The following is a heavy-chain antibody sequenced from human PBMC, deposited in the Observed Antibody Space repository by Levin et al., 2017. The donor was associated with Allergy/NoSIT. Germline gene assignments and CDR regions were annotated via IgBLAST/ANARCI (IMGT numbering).Heavy chain of an antibody. V-gene: IGHV4-59*08. J-gene: IGHJ4*02. CDR1: GDSISGFY. CDR2: IYYGGST. Sequence: PSQTLSLTCSVSGDSISGFYWSWIRQPPGKGLEWIGFIYYGGSTYYNPSLKSRISISVDTSTNLFSLNVNSVTAADTAVYYCAGLGVCGDDGDSFDNWGQGTLVTVSS. CDR3: AGLGVCGDDGDSFDN. D-gene: IGHD2-21*02.